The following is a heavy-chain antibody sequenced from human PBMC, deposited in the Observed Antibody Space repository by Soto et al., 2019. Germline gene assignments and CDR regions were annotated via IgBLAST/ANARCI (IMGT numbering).Heavy chain of an antibody. CDR3: ARDYSGSYYIYYYYGMDV. CDR1: GYTFTSYG. Sequence: GASVTVSCTASGYTFTSYGISWVRQAPGQGLEWMGWISAYNGNTNYAQKLQGRVTMTTDTSTSTAYMELRSLRSDDTAVYYCARDYSGSYYIYYYYGMDVWGQGTTVTVSS. V-gene: IGHV1-18*01. J-gene: IGHJ6*02. D-gene: IGHD1-26*01. CDR2: ISAYNGNT.